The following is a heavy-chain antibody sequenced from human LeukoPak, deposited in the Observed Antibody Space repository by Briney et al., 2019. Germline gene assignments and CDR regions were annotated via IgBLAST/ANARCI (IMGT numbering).Heavy chain of an antibody. CDR3: AKDYSAGCSSTSCYPNWFDP. V-gene: IGHV3-30*18. CDR1: GFTFNTYG. Sequence: GGSLRLSCAASGFTFNTYGMNWVRQAPGKGLEWVAVISYDGSNKYYADSVKGRFTISRDNSKNTLYLQMNSLRAEDTAVYYCAKDYSAGCSSTSCYPNWFDPWGQGTLVTVSS. D-gene: IGHD2-2*01. J-gene: IGHJ5*02. CDR2: ISYDGSNK.